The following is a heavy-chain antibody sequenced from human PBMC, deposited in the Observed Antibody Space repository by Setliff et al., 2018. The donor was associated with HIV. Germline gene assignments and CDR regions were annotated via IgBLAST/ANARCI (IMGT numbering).Heavy chain of an antibody. CDR3: ATCRHRPSNWFDP. J-gene: IGHJ5*02. Sequence: TSETLSLTCAVSGGSVSSPSYYWGWIRQPPGKGLEWIGSVYNSGITFKNPSLKSRVSISVDRSGNQFSLRLTSVTAADTAVYYCATCRHRPSNWFDPWGQGTVVPSPQ. CDR1: GGSVSSPSYY. CDR2: VYNSGIT. V-gene: IGHV4-39*07.